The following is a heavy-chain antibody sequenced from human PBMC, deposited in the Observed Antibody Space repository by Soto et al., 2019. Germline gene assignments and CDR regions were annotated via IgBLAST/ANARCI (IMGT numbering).Heavy chain of an antibody. J-gene: IGHJ4*02. V-gene: IGHV5-51*01. D-gene: IGHD1-1*01. Sequence: PGESLKISCKGSGYSFTSYWIGWVRQMPGKGLEWMGIIYPGDSDTRYSPSFQGQVTISADKSIGTAYLQWSSLKAPDTAMYYCPRGISRIDNTWTSIERDYWGQGTLVTVSS. CDR2: IYPGDSDT. CDR1: GYSFTSYW. CDR3: PRGISRIDNTWTSIERDY.